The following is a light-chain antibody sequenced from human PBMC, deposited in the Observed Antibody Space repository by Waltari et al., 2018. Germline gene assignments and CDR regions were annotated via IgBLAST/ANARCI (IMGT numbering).Light chain of an antibody. CDR3: QASDIDIVV. J-gene: IGLJ2*01. V-gene: IGLV3-1*01. CDR2: QDN. Sequence: SPLLVSYQDNKPPSGIPARLSGSTSANTATLTISGTQAMDEADYYCQASDIDIVVFGGGTKLTVL.